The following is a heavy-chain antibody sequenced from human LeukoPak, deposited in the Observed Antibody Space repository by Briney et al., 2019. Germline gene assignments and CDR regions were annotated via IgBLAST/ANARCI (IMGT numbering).Heavy chain of an antibody. CDR2: ISGSGDST. CDR1: GFTFSSYA. D-gene: IGHD2-2*01. CDR3: AKGSSTSSYAANDY. J-gene: IGHJ4*02. V-gene: IGHV3-23*01. Sequence: GGSLRLSCAASGFTFSSYAMSWVRQAPGKGLEWASVISGSGDSTYHADSVKGRFTISRDISKNTLYLQMNSLRAEDTAIYYCAKGSSTSSYAANDYWGQGTLVTVSS.